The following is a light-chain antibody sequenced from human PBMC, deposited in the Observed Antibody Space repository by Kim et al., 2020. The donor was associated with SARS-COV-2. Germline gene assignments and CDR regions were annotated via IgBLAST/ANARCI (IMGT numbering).Light chain of an antibody. CDR1: QSISSVY. V-gene: IGKV3-20*01. CDR3: HQYGSSPQT. J-gene: IGKJ1*01. Sequence: SPGKRATLSCRASQSISSVYFAWYQQKPGQAPRLLIYGASIRATGIPDRFSGSGSGTDFTLTISRLESEDFAVYYCHQYGSSPQTFGQGTKVDIK. CDR2: GAS.